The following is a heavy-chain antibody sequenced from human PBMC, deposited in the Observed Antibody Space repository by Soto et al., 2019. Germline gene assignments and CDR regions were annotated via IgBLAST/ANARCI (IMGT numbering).Heavy chain of an antibody. CDR3: ARGPSQYISSWYRAYYYYGMDV. V-gene: IGHV1-69*13. CDR2: IIPIFGTA. CDR1: GGTFSSYA. Sequence: ASVKVSCKASGGTFSSYAISWVRQAPGQGLEWMGGIIPIFGTANYAQKFQGRVTITADESTSTAYMGLSSLRSEDTAVYYCARGPSQYISSWYRAYYYYGMDVWGQGTTVTVSS. J-gene: IGHJ6*02. D-gene: IGHD6-13*01.